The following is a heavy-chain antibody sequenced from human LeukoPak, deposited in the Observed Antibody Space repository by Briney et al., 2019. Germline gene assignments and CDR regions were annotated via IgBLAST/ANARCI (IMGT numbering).Heavy chain of an antibody. CDR3: ARERYCTSATCYVGVPFDS. J-gene: IGHJ4*02. Sequence: GGSPRLSCAASGFTFNTYYMTWVRQAPGKGLEWVAGIKQDGSENYYMDSVKGRFTISRDNSRNSLYLQMNSLRAEDTAVYFCARERYCTSATCYVGVPFDSWGQGTLVTVSS. D-gene: IGHD2-2*01. CDR1: GFTFNTYY. CDR2: IKQDGSEN. V-gene: IGHV3-7*01.